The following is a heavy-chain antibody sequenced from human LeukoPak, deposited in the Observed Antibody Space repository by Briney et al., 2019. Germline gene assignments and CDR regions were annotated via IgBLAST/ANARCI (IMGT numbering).Heavy chain of an antibody. V-gene: IGHV4-59*08. J-gene: IGHJ4*02. CDR2: IYYSGST. CDR3: ARQNSGSYSFDY. CDR1: GGSISSYH. Sequence: SETLSLTCTVSGGSISSYHGSWIRQPPGKGLEWVGYIYYSGSTNYNPSLKSRVTISVDTSKNQFSLKLSSVTAADTAVYYCARQNSGSYSFDYWGQRTLVSVSS. D-gene: IGHD1-26*01.